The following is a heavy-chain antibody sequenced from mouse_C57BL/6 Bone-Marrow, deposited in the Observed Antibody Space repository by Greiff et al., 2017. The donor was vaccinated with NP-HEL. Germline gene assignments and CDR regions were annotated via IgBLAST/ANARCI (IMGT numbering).Heavy chain of an antibody. D-gene: IGHD1-1*01. J-gene: IGHJ4*01. CDR1: GYTFTSYG. Sequence: QVQLKESGAELARPGASVKLSCKASGYTFTSYGISWVKQRTGQGLEWIGEIYPRSGNTYYNEKFKGKATLTADKSSSTAYMELRSLTSEDSAVYFCARSPLYYYGSSYEDAMDYWGQGTSVTVSS. CDR3: ARSPLYYYGSSYEDAMDY. CDR2: IYPRSGNT. V-gene: IGHV1-81*01.